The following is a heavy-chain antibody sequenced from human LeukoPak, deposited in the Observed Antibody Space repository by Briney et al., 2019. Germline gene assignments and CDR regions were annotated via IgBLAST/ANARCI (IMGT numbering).Heavy chain of an antibody. V-gene: IGHV3-21*01. CDR3: ARDSGIAVAAE. J-gene: IGHJ4*02. Sequence: GGSLRLSCAASGFTFSSYSMNWVRQAPGKGLEWVSSISSSSSYIYYADSVKGRFTISRDNAKNSLYLQMNNLRAEDTAVYYCARDSGIAVAAEWGQGTLVTVSS. CDR2: ISSSSSYI. CDR1: GFTFSSYS. D-gene: IGHD6-19*01.